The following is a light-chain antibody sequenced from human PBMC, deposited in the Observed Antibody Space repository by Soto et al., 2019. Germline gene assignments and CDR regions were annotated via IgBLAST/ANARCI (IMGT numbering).Light chain of an antibody. CDR2: EVS. CDR3: SAFKSSHTYV. Sequence: QSALTQPASVSGSPGQSITISCTGTSSDVGGYNYVSWYQQHPGKAPKLIIYEVSNRPSGVSNRFSGSKSGNTASLTISGLQAGDEADYYCSAFKSSHTYVFGTG. V-gene: IGLV2-14*01. CDR1: SSDVGGYNY. J-gene: IGLJ1*01.